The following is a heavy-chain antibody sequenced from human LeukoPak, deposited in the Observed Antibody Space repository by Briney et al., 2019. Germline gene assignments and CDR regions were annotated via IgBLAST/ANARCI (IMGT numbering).Heavy chain of an antibody. D-gene: IGHD4-11*01. CDR3: ARGSRDDYSNPPFDH. J-gene: IGHJ4*02. V-gene: IGHV3-21*01. CDR2: ISSSSSYI. CDR1: GFTFSSYS. Sequence: GGSLRLSCAASGFTFSSYSMNWVRQAPGKGLEWVSPISSSSSYIYYADSVKGRFTISRDNAKNSLYLQMNSLRAEDTAVYYCARGSRDDYSNPPFDHWGQGTLVTVSS.